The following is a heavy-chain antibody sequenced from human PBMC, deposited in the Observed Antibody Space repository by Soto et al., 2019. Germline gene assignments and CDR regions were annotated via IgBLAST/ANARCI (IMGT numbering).Heavy chain of an antibody. CDR1: GDSFTSYS. Sequence: QVQLVQSGAEVKKPVSSVKVFCKASGDSFTSYSFIWVRQAPGQGLEWMGRIIPILSITNYAQKFQGRVTITADKSTSTAYMELSSLRSEDTAVYYCARAPDYGDYVKWLAPWGQGTLVTVSS. J-gene: IGHJ5*02. CDR3: ARAPDYGDYVKWLAP. D-gene: IGHD4-17*01. V-gene: IGHV1-69*02. CDR2: IIPILSIT.